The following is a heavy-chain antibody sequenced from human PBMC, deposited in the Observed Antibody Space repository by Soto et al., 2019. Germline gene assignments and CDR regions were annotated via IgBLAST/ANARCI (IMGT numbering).Heavy chain of an antibody. J-gene: IGHJ4*02. V-gene: IGHV4-59*01. CDR3: ARYYYDSSGYYPFDY. CDR2: IYYSGST. Sequence: SETLSLTCSVSGGSISSYDWSWIRQPPGKGLEWIGYIYYSGSTNYNPSLKSRVTISVDTSKNQFSLKLSSVTAADTAVYYCARYYYDSSGYYPFDYWGQGTLVTVSS. CDR1: GGSISSYD. D-gene: IGHD3-22*01.